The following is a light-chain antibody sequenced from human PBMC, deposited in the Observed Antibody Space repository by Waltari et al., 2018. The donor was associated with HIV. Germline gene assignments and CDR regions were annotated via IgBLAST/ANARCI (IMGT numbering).Light chain of an antibody. V-gene: IGLV3-1*01. CDR1: KLGDKY. CDR2: QDS. Sequence: SYELTQPPSVSVSPGQTASITSSGDKLGDKYACWYQQKPGQYPVLVIYQDSKRPSGIPERFSGSNAGNTATLTISGTQTVDEADYYCQAWDSSTVVFGGGTKLTVL. CDR3: QAWDSSTVV. J-gene: IGLJ2*01.